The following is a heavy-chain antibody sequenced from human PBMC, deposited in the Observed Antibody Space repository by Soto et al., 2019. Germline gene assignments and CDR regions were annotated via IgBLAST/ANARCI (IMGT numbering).Heavy chain of an antibody. Sequence: PVGSLRLSCAASGFTFSSYAMSWVRQAPGKGLEWVSAISGSGGSTYYADSVKGRFTISRDNSKNSLYLQMNSLRVEDTAVYFCARVSTLYYYGLDVWGQGTTVTVSS. CDR2: ISGSGGST. CDR1: GFTFSSYA. V-gene: IGHV3-23*01. CDR3: ARVSTLYYYGLDV. J-gene: IGHJ6*02.